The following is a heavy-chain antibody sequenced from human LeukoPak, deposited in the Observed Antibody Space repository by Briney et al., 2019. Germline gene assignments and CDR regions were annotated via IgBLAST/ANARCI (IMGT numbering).Heavy chain of an antibody. V-gene: IGHV4-4*07. CDR2: IYTSGST. Sequence: SETLSLTCTVSGGSISSYYWSWIRQPAGKGLEWIGRIYTSGSTNYNPSLKSRVTMSVDTSKNQFSLKLSSVTAADTAVYYCARSRVNSSSRYFDYYYYYMDVWGKGTTVTVSS. CDR3: ARSRVNSSSRYFDYYYYYMDV. CDR1: GGSISSYY. D-gene: IGHD6-13*01. J-gene: IGHJ6*03.